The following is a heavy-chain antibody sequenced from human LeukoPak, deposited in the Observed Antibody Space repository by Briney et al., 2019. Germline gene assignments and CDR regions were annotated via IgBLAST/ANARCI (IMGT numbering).Heavy chain of an antibody. J-gene: IGHJ6*03. Sequence: GASVKVSCKASGYTFTGYYMHWVRQAPGQGLEWMGWINPNSGGTNYAQKFQGRVTMTRDTSISTAYMELSRLRSDDTAVYYCARGGAVLRYFDWLLPNYYYYYMDVWGKGTTVTVSS. V-gene: IGHV1-2*02. CDR2: INPNSGGT. D-gene: IGHD3-9*01. CDR1: GYTFTGYY. CDR3: ARGGAVLRYFDWLLPNYYYYYMDV.